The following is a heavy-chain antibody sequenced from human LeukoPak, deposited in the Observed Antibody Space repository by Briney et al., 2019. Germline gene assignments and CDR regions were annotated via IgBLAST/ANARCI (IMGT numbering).Heavy chain of an antibody. CDR1: GGSFSGYY. D-gene: IGHD3-22*01. CDR2: INHSGST. J-gene: IGHJ4*02. Sequence: SETPSLTCAVYGGSFSGYYWSWIRQPPGKGLEWIGEINHSGSTNYNPSLKSRVTISVDTSKNQFSLKLSSVTAADTAVYYCARHSTYYYDSSGSKGLGYWGQGTLVTVSS. CDR3: ARHSTYYYDSSGSKGLGY. V-gene: IGHV4-34*01.